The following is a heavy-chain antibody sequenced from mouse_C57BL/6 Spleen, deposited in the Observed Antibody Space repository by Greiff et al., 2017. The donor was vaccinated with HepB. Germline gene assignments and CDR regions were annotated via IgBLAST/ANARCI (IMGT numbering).Heavy chain of an antibody. CDR2: INPNNGGT. J-gene: IGHJ4*01. CDR1: GYTFTDYN. V-gene: IGHV1-22*01. CDR3: ARGRGLRRGYYAMDY. Sequence: EVQLQQSGPELVKPGASVKMSCKASGYTFTDYNMHWVKQSHGKSLEWIGYINPNNGGTSYNQKFKGKATLTVNKSSSTAYMELRSLTSEDSAVYYCARGRGLRRGYYAMDYWGQGTSVTVSS. D-gene: IGHD2-4*01.